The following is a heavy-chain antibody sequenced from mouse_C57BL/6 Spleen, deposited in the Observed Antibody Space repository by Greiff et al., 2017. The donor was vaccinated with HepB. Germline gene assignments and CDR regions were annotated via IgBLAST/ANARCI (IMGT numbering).Heavy chain of an antibody. Sequence: EVKVEESGGGLVQPGGSMKLSCVASGFTFSNYWMNWVRQSPEKGLEWVAQIRLKSDNYATHYAESVKGRFTISRDDSKSSVYLQMNNLRAEDTGIYYCTVPHYYYGSSYGYFDVWGTGTTVTVSS. D-gene: IGHD1-1*01. J-gene: IGHJ1*03. CDR2: IRLKSDNYAT. V-gene: IGHV6-3*01. CDR1: GFTFSNYW. CDR3: TVPHYYYGSSYGYFDV.